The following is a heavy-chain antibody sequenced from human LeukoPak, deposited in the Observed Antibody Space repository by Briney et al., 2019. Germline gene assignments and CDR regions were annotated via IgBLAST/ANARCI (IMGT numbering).Heavy chain of an antibody. V-gene: IGHV4-34*01. Sequence: SETLSLTCAVYGGSFSGYYWSWIRQAPGKGLEWIGEINHDGTTNYNPSLKYRVTISLDTSKKQFSLEVTSVTAADMAVYYCARTYCSSTSCYTSAFHIWGQGTMVTVSS. D-gene: IGHD2-2*01. CDR3: ARTYCSSTSCYTSAFHI. CDR2: INHDGTT. CDR1: GGSFSGYY. J-gene: IGHJ3*02.